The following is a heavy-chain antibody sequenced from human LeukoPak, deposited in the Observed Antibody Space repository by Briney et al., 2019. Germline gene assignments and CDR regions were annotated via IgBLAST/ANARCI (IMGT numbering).Heavy chain of an antibody. V-gene: IGHV4-39*01. CDR1: SGSISTSNYY. J-gene: IGHJ6*03. CDR2: INHSGST. D-gene: IGHD4-17*01. Sequence: SETLSLTCTVSSGSISTSNYYWNWIRQPPGKGLEWIGEINHSGSTNYNPSLKSRVTISVDTSKNQFSLKLSSVTAADTAVYYCARHLDYGDYYYMDVWGKGTTVTISS. CDR3: ARHLDYGDYYYMDV.